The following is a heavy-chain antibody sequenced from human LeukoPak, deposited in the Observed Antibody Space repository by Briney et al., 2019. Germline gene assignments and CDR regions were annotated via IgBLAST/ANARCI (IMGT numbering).Heavy chain of an antibody. J-gene: IGHJ4*02. D-gene: IGHD2-2*02. Sequence: PGGSLRLSCTASGFTFMSYIMSWVRQAPGKGLEWVSSISGSGTYIYYVDSLKGRFTISRDNSKNTLFLQMNSLRAEDTAVYHCAKEYTALPGLPFDYWGQGTLVTVSS. CDR1: GFTFMSYI. V-gene: IGHV3-23*01. CDR2: ISGSGTYI. CDR3: AKEYTALPGLPFDY.